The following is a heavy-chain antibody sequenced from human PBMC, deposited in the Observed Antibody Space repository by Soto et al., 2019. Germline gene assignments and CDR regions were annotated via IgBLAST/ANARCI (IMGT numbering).Heavy chain of an antibody. Sequence: QVQLVESGGGVVLPGRSLRLSCEVSEFTFRSHGMHWVRQDPGKGLEWLAVISYDGTNTYYADSVEGRFTISRDNSKNTLYLQMNSLRVEDTAVYYCAKGKEWELPLSYLLDVWGQGTTVTVS. CDR1: EFTFRSHG. CDR3: AKGKEWELPLSYLLDV. J-gene: IGHJ6*02. D-gene: IGHD1-26*01. V-gene: IGHV3-30*18. CDR2: ISYDGTNT.